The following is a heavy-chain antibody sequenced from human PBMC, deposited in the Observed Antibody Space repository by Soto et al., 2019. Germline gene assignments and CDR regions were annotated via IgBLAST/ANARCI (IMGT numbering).Heavy chain of an antibody. Sequence: QVQLQESGPGLVKPSQTLSLTCTVSGGSISSGNYYWSWIRQPPGKGLEWIGFISYSGSTYYSTSLTRRVTISVVTSTSQFSLNLSFVTAADTSVYYCATMGTPATGLYFFDYWGQGSLVTVSS. CDR2: ISYSGST. V-gene: IGHV4-30-4*01. CDR1: GGSISSGNYY. CDR3: ATMGTPATGLYFFDY. D-gene: IGHD2-15*01. J-gene: IGHJ4*02.